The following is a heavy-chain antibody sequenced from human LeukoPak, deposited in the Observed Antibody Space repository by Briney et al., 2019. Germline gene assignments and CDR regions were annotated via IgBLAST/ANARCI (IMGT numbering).Heavy chain of an antibody. D-gene: IGHD5-18*01. CDR3: VRGVTRGYIYAD. CDR1: GGSVSSGGYS. J-gene: IGHJ4*02. CDR2: VFTTGIT. V-gene: IGHV4-30-4*07. Sequence: KPSETLSLTCVVSGGSVSSGGYSWWWVRQAPGKGLEWIGYVFTTGITYYNPSLNSRVTVSLDMSKNQFSLKLRSVTAADTAVYFCVRGVTRGYIYADWGQGTLVTVSS.